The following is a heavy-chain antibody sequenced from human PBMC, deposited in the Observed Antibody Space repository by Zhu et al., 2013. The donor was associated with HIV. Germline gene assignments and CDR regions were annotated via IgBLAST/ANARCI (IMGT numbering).Heavy chain of an antibody. CDR3: ARTYYDFWSGYSPRKFDP. CDR2: MNPNSGNT. D-gene: IGHD3-3*01. J-gene: IGHJ5*02. Sequence: QVQLVQSGAEVKKPGASVKVSCKASGYTFTSYDINWVRQATGQGLEWMGWMNPNSGNTGYAQKFQGRVTMTRNTSISTAYMELSSLRSEDTAVYYCARTYYDFWSGYSPRKFDPWGQGTLVTVSS. V-gene: IGHV1-8*01. CDR1: GYTFTSYD.